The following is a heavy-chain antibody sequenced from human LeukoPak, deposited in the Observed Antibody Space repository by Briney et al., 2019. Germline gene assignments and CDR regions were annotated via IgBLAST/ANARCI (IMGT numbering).Heavy chain of an antibody. CDR2: ISPNSGGT. CDR1: GYTFTDYS. J-gene: IGHJ6*04. V-gene: IGHV1-2*02. CDR3: AREPRLQIQPPMDV. D-gene: IGHD4-11*01. Sequence: ASVKVSSKASGYTFTDYSMHLVRQPPGQGLEWMGWISPNSGGTNYAQKFQGRVTMTMDTSISTVYMELSRLKSDDTAVYFCAREPRLQIQPPMDVWGKGTTVTISS.